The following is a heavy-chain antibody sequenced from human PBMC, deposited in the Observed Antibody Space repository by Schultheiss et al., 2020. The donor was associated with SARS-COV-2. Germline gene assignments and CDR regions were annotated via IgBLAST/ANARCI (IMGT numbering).Heavy chain of an antibody. CDR1: GFTFSSYG. CDR2: ISYDGSNK. V-gene: IGHV3-30*19. CDR3: ARINFEAFDI. Sequence: GSLRLSCAASGFTFSSYGMHWVRQAPGKGLEWVAVISYDGSNKYYADSVKGRFTISRDNSKNTLYLQMNSLRTEDTAVYCCARINFEAFDIWGQGTMVTVSS. J-gene: IGHJ3*02. D-gene: IGHD5-24*01.